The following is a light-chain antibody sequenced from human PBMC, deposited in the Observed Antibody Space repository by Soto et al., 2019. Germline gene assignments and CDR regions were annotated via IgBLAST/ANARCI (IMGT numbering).Light chain of an antibody. CDR3: QVWDSSSDHPV. Sequence: SYELIQPPSVSVAPGKTARITCGGNNIGSKSVHWYQQKPGQAPVLVIYYDTDRPSGIPERFSGSNSGNTATLTISRVEAGDEADYYSQVWDSSSDHPVFGGGTKLTVL. V-gene: IGLV3-21*04. J-gene: IGLJ3*02. CDR1: NIGSKS. CDR2: YDT.